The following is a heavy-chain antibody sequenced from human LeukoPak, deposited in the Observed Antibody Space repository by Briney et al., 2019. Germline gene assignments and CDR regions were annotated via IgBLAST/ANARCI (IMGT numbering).Heavy chain of an antibody. V-gene: IGHV1-2*02. J-gene: IGHJ4*02. CDR3: AKYAIFTDGWDY. CDR1: GYTFTGYD. CDR2: INLNSGGT. Sequence: SVKVSCKASGYTFTGYDMHWVRQAPGQGLEWMGWINLNSGGTNYARKFQGRVSMTRETSISTAYMDLSRLRSDDTAVYYCAKYAIFTDGWDYWGQGTMVTVSS. D-gene: IGHD3-9*01.